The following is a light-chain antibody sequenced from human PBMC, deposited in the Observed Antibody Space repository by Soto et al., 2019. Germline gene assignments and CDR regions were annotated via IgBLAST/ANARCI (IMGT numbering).Light chain of an antibody. CDR2: WAS. Sequence: DIVMTQSTDSLAVSLGERATSKCESSQIVLYSSNNKNYLAWYQQKPGQPPKLLIYWASTRESGVPDRFSGSGSGTDFTLTISSLQADDFATYYCQQSYSTPITFGQGTRLEIK. J-gene: IGKJ5*01. CDR1: QIVLYSSNNKNY. CDR3: QQSYSTPIT. V-gene: IGKV4-1*01.